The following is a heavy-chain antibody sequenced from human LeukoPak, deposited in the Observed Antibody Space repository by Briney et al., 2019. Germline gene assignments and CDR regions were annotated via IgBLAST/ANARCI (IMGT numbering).Heavy chain of an antibody. CDR2: IWYHGRNE. CDR3: AKDRPPNVVVPAAISH. V-gene: IGHV3-33*06. CDR1: GFIFNNYA. D-gene: IGHD2-2*01. Sequence: GGSLRLSCAASGFIFNNYAMNWVRQAPGKGLEWVAVIWYHGRNEYYADSVKGRFTISRDNSKNTLFLQMNSLRVEDTAVYYCAKDRPPNVVVPAAISHWGQGTLVTVSS. J-gene: IGHJ4*02.